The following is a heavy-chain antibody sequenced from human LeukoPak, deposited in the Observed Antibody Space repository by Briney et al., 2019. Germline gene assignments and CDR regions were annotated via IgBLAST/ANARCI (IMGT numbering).Heavy chain of an antibody. V-gene: IGHV3-23*01. CDR3: AKDLTTLTTFFDY. Sequence: GGALRLSCSASGFTFSSYSMSLVRQAPEKGLEWVSASSNSGCSTYYADSVKGRLTISRDNPKNTFYMQMNRLRAEDTAVYYCAKDLTTLTTFFDYWGQGTLVTVSS. CDR2: SSNSGCST. CDR1: GFTFSSYS. D-gene: IGHD4-17*01. J-gene: IGHJ4*02.